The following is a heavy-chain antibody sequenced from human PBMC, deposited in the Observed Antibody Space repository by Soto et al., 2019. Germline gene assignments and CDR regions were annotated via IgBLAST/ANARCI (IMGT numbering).Heavy chain of an antibody. Sequence: EVQLVESGGGLVQPGGSLRLSCAASGFTFSSYDMQWVRQATGKGLEWVSAIGTAGDTYYPGSVKGRFTISRENAKNSLCLQMNSLRAGDTAVYYRARAPRGGYHSYYGADVWGQGTTVTVSS. CDR1: GFTFSSYD. D-gene: IGHD3-22*01. CDR2: IGTAGDT. V-gene: IGHV3-13*04. J-gene: IGHJ6*02. CDR3: ARAPRGGYHSYYGADV.